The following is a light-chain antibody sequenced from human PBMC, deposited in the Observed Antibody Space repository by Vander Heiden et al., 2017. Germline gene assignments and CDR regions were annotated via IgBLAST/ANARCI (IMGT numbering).Light chain of an antibody. CDR2: DSN. V-gene: IGLV1-51*01. Sequence: QSVLTQPPSVSAAPGQKVTISCSGSSSNIGNNYVSWYQHLPGTAPKLLIYDSNKRPSGIPDRFSGSKSGTSATLGITGLQTGDEADYYCGTWDSSLSAAFFGGGTKLNVL. CDR3: GTWDSSLSAAF. CDR1: SSNIGNNY. J-gene: IGLJ2*01.